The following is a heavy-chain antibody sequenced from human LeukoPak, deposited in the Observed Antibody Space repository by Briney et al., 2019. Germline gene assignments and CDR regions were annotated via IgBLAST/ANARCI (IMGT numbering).Heavy chain of an antibody. Sequence: PGGSLRLSCAASGFTFSSYAMHWVRQAPGKGLEWVAVISYDGSNKYYADSVKGRFTISRDNSKNTLYLQMNGLRAEDTAVYYCARDRSVVVPAAITNYYYGMDVWGQGTTVTVSS. CDR2: ISYDGSNK. D-gene: IGHD2-2*01. V-gene: IGHV3-30-3*01. CDR3: ARDRSVVVPAAITNYYYGMDV. J-gene: IGHJ6*02. CDR1: GFTFSSYA.